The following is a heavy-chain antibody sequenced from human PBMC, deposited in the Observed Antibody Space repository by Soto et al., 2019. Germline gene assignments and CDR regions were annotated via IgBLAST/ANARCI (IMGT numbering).Heavy chain of an antibody. CDR1: GYTFTSYY. J-gene: IGHJ4*02. CDR3: AGAMVPTYYFDY. V-gene: IGHV1-46*01. CDR2: INPSGGST. Sequence: AASVKVSCKASGYTFTSYYMHWVRQAPGQGLEWMGIINPSGGSTSYAQKFQGRVTMTRDTSTSTVYMELSSLRSEDTAVYYCAGAMVPTYYFDYWGQGTLVTVSS. D-gene: IGHD3-10*01.